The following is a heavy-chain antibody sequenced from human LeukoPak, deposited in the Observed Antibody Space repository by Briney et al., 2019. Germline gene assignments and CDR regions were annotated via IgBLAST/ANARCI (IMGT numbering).Heavy chain of an antibody. Sequence: SETLSLTCAVYGGSFSGYYWSWIRQPPGKGLEWIGEINHSGSTNYNPSLKSRVTISVDTSKNQFSLKLSSVTAADTAVYYCARGSGTMVRGVIIRHGGFDPWGQGTLVTVSS. CDR1: GGSFSGYY. V-gene: IGHV4-34*01. CDR3: ARGSGTMVRGVIIRHGGFDP. CDR2: INHSGST. J-gene: IGHJ5*02. D-gene: IGHD3-10*01.